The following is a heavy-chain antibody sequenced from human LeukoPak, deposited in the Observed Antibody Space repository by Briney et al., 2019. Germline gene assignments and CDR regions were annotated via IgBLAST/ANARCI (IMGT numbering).Heavy chain of an antibody. CDR1: GGTFSSYA. J-gene: IGHJ6*03. V-gene: IGHV1-69*13. D-gene: IGHD1-14*01. Sequence: SVKVSCEASGGTFSSYAISWVRQAPGQGLEWMGGITPIFGTADYAQKFQGRVTITADESTSTAYMELSSLRSEDTAVYYCARGYGNYYYYYYMDVWGKGTTVTVSS. CDR3: ARGYGNYYYYYYMDV. CDR2: ITPIFGTA.